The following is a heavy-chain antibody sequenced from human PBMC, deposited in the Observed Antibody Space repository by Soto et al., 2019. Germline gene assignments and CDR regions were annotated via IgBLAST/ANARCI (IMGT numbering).Heavy chain of an antibody. CDR3: ARDWGYYDSSGTVGAFDI. CDR1: GYTFTSYY. D-gene: IGHD3-22*01. CDR2: INPSGGST. Sequence: ASVKVSCKASGYTFTSYYMHWVRQAPGQGLEWMGIINPSGGSTSYAQKFQGRVTMTRDTSTSTVYMELSSLRSEDTAVYYCARDWGYYDSSGTVGAFDIWGQGTMVTVS. V-gene: IGHV1-46*01. J-gene: IGHJ3*02.